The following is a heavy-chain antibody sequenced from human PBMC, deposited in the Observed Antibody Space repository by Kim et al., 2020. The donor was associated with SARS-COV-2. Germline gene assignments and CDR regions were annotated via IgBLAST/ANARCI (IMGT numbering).Heavy chain of an antibody. Sequence: GESLKISCKGSGYSFTSYWISWVRQMPGKGLEWMGRIDPSDSYTNYSPSFQGHVTISADKSISTAYLQWSSLKASDTAMYYCARHEAYSDSSVSFDYWGQGTLVTVSS. V-gene: IGHV5-10-1*01. J-gene: IGHJ4*02. CDR3: ARHEAYSDSSVSFDY. CDR1: GYSFTSYW. D-gene: IGHD3-22*01. CDR2: IDPSDSYT.